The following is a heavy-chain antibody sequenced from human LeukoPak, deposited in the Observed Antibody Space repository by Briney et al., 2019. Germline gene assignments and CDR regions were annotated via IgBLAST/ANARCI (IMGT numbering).Heavy chain of an antibody. D-gene: IGHD3-16*01. Sequence: GGSLRLSCAVSGFTFSSHWMSWVRQAPGKGLEWVANIKQDGSEKYYVDSVKGRFTISKDNSNNMVFLQMDRLRAEDTAVYYCARLWGGNGYSGGSLNLWGQGTLVTVSS. CDR1: GFTFSSHW. V-gene: IGHV3-7*01. CDR2: IKQDGSEK. J-gene: IGHJ5*02. CDR3: ARLWGGNGYSGGSLNL.